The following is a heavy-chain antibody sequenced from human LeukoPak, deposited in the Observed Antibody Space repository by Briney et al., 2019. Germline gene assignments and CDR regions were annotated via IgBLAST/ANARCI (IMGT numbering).Heavy chain of an antibody. CDR3: ARPIGYSSPADY. CDR1: GFTFSSYG. D-gene: IGHD5-18*01. CDR2: IWYDGSNK. J-gene: IGHJ4*02. Sequence: PGRSLRLSPAASGFTFSSYGMHWVRQALGKGGEWVALIWYDGSNKYYAHSVKGRFTISRDNSKNTLYLQMNSLRAEDTAVYYCARPIGYSSPADYWGQGTLVTVSS. V-gene: IGHV3-33*01.